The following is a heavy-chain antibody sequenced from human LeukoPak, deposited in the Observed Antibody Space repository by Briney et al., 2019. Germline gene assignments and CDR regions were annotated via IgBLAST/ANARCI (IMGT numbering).Heavy chain of an antibody. CDR2: INPNSGGT. CDR3: AKCPSADGYIDY. J-gene: IGHJ4*02. D-gene: IGHD5/OR15-5a*01. V-gene: IGHV1-2*02. CDR1: GYTFTGYY. Sequence: ASVNVSCKASGYTFTGYYMHWVRQAPGQGLKWMGWINPNSGGTNYAQKFQGRVTMTRDTFISTAYMELSRLRSDDTAVYYCAKCPSADGYIDYWGQGTLVTVSS.